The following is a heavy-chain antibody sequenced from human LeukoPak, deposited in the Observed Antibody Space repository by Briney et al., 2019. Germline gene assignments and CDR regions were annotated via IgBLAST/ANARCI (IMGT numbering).Heavy chain of an antibody. CDR1: GFTFSSYA. CDR2: ISYDGSNK. D-gene: IGHD3-22*01. V-gene: IGHV3-30*04. Sequence: GGSLRLSCAASGFTFSSYAMHWVRQAPGKGLEWVAVISYDGSNKYYADSVKGRFTISRDNSKNTLYLQMNSLRAEDTAVYYCARVEAPANYYDSSGYLDYWGQGTLVTVSS. J-gene: IGHJ4*02. CDR3: ARVEAPANYYDSSGYLDY.